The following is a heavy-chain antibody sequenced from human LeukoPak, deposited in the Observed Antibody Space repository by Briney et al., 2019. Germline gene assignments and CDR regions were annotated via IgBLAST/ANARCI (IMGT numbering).Heavy chain of an antibody. J-gene: IGHJ4*02. CDR2: ISGDGGST. CDR3: AKDTRIAAAGAFDY. D-gene: IGHD6-13*01. Sequence: TGGSLRLSCAASGFTFSSYAMHWVRQAPGKGLEWVSLISGDGGSTYYADSVKGRFTISRDNSKNSLYLQMNSLRTEDTALYYCAKDTRIAAAGAFDYWGQGTLVTVSS. CDR1: GFTFSSYA. V-gene: IGHV3-43*02.